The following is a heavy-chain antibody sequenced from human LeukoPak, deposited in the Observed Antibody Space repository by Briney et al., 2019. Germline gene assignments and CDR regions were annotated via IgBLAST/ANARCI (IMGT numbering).Heavy chain of an antibody. V-gene: IGHV3-30*03. J-gene: IGHJ4*02. D-gene: IGHD5-18*01. CDR2: ISYDGSNK. Sequence: GGSLRLSCAASGFTFSSYGMHWVRQAPGKGLEWVAVISYDGSNKYYADSVKGRFTISRDNSKNTLYLQMNSLRAEDTAVYYCARDPGYSYGGPFGYWGQGTLVTVSS. CDR1: GFTFSSYG. CDR3: ARDPGYSYGGPFGY.